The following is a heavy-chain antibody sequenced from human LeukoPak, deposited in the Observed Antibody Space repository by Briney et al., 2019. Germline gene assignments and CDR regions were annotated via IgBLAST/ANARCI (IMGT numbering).Heavy chain of an antibody. Sequence: GSLRLSCAASGFTFSSYDMHWVRQAPGKGLEWVAVISYVGSNKYYADSVKGRFAISRDNSKNTVYLQMNSLRVEDTAVYYCARANTPFADYWGQGTLVTVSS. D-gene: IGHD2-2*02. V-gene: IGHV3-30*09. J-gene: IGHJ4*02. CDR2: ISYVGSNK. CDR3: ARANTPFADY. CDR1: GFTFSSYD.